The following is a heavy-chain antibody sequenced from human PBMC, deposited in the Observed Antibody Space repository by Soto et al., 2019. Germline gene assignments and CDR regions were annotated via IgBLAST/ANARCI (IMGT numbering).Heavy chain of an antibody. CDR2: ISGSGGIT. J-gene: IGHJ4*01. V-gene: IGHV3-23*01. Sequence: GGSLRLSCEASGFTFSSYAMKWVRQAPGKGLEWVSSISGSGGITYYAESVKGRFTVVRENAQNTLYLQMDSLRAEDTAVYYCAKDRNDLWFGQYYFDQWGDGIQVTVSS. CDR3: AKDRNDLWFGQYYFDQ. D-gene: IGHD3-10*01. CDR1: GFTFSSYA.